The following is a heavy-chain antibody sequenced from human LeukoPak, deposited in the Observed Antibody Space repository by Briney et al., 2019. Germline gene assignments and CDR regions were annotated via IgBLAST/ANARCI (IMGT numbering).Heavy chain of an antibody. CDR2: CGTSGDT. Sequence: GGSLRLSCAASGFTFSSYAMNWVRQAPGKGLEWVSACGTSGDTYYADSVRGRFTISRDNAKNTVYLQMSSLRAEDTAVYYCAKDGGVYDHDAFDIWGQGTMDTVSS. D-gene: IGHD6-13*01. J-gene: IGHJ3*02. CDR3: AKDGGVYDHDAFDI. V-gene: IGHV3-23*01. CDR1: GFTFSSYA.